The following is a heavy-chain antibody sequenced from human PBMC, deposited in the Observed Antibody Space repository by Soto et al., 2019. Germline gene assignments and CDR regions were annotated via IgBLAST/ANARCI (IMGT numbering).Heavy chain of an antibody. CDR1: GGSISSYY. D-gene: IGHD6-19*01. Sequence: SETLSLTCTVSGGSISSYYWSWIRQPPGKGLEWIGYIYYSGSTNYNPSLKSRVTISVDTSKNQFSLKLSSVTAADTAVYYCARDPGSSGFDDWGLGTLLTVSS. V-gene: IGHV4-59*01. CDR3: ARDPGSSGFDD. J-gene: IGHJ4*02. CDR2: IYYSGST.